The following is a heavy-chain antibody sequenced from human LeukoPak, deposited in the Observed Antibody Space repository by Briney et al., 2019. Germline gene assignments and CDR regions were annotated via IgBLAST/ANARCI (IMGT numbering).Heavy chain of an antibody. J-gene: IGHJ4*02. V-gene: IGHV1-69*01. CDR3: AREVGTGTLDD. Sequence: SVKVSCKASGGDFSTYTMTWVRQAPGQGLEWMGGVVPLLGSPDYAQKFQDRLTITPDESTNTAYMELHSLRSEDTAVYYCAREVGTGTLDDWGQGTLVIVSS. CDR2: VVPLLGSP. D-gene: IGHD1-1*01. CDR1: GGDFSTYT.